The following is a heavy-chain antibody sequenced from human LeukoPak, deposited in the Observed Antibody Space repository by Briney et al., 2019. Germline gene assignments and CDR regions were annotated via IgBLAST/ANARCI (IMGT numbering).Heavy chain of an antibody. D-gene: IGHD2-2*01. Sequence: GGSLRLSCAASGFTFSSYAMSWVRQAPGKGLEWVAVIWYDGSQQWYADSVKGRFTISRDNFKNMLYLQMNSLRVEDTAVYYCAREDLVDASEDAFDVWGQGTMVTVSS. J-gene: IGHJ3*01. CDR3: AREDLVDASEDAFDV. CDR2: IWYDGSQQ. V-gene: IGHV3-33*08. CDR1: GFTFSSYA.